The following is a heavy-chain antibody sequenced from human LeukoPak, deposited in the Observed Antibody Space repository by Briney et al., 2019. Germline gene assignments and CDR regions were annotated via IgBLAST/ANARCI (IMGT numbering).Heavy chain of an antibody. V-gene: IGHV4-39*07. J-gene: IGHJ3*01. D-gene: IGHD3-22*01. CDR1: GGSVSSTHY. CDR3: AKSTYYYDTFVNAFDL. CDR2: IYYGGST. Sequence: SETLSLTCTVSGGSVSSTHYWGWIRQSPGKGLEWIGSIYYGGSTYYNASLRSRVTTSVDTSKNQFSLKLSSVTAADTAVYYCAKSTYYYDTFVNAFDLWGQGTVVTVSS.